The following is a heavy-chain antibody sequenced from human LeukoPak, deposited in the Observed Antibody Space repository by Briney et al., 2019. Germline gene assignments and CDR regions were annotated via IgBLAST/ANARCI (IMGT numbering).Heavy chain of an antibody. Sequence: AGGSLRLSCAASGFTFTSYAMNWVRQAPGKGLEWVANIKQDGSEKYYVDSVKGRFTISRDNAKNSLYLQMNSLRAEDTAVYYCARDGFSGSDDYWGQGTLVTVSS. D-gene: IGHD3-10*01. J-gene: IGHJ4*02. CDR2: IKQDGSEK. CDR1: GFTFTSYA. V-gene: IGHV3-7*01. CDR3: ARDGFSGSDDY.